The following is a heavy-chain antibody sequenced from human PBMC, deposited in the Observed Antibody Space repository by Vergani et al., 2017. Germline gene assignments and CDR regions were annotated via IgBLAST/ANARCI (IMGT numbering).Heavy chain of an antibody. CDR1: GFTFSSYS. CDR2: ISSSSSYI. V-gene: IGHV3-21*01. Sequence: VQLVESGGGVVQPGGSLRLSCAASGFTFSSYSMNWVRQAPGKGLEWVSSISSSSSYIYYADSVKGRFTISRDNAKNSLYLQMNSLRAEDTAVYYCARDHVVVVPAAILNWFDPWGQGTLVTVSS. D-gene: IGHD2-2*01. CDR3: ARDHVVVVPAAILNWFDP. J-gene: IGHJ5*02.